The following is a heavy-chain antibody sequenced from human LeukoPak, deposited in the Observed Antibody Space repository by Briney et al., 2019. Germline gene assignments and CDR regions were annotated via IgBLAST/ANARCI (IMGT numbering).Heavy chain of an antibody. D-gene: IGHD2-21*02. J-gene: IGHJ4*02. CDR1: GFTFSSHE. CDR3: ARSVLVVVTAISYYFDY. CDR2: ISSSGSTI. V-gene: IGHV3-48*03. Sequence: GGSLRLSCAASGFTFSSHEMNWVRQAPGKGLEWVSYISSSGSTIYYADSVKGRFTISRNNAKNSLYLQMNSLRAEDTAVYYCARSVLVVVTAISYYFDYWGQGTLVTVSS.